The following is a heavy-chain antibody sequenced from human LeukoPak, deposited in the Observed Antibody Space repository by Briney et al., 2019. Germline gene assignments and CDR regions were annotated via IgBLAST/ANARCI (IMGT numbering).Heavy chain of an antibody. CDR1: GYTFTSYY. Sequence: ASVKLSFKPSGYTFTSYYIHLVRQPPGQGLERMGIINPSAGTTTYAQSFQGRVTMTRGTSTSTVYMELSSLRSEDTAVYYCARGRYYYTTHSSPCDFWGQGTLVTVSS. CDR3: ARGRYYYTTHSSPCDF. J-gene: IGHJ4*02. V-gene: IGHV1-46*01. CDR2: INPSAGTT. D-gene: IGHD3-3*01.